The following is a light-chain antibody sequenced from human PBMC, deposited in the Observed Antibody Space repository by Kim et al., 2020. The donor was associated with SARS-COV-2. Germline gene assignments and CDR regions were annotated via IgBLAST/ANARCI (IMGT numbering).Light chain of an antibody. CDR1: SSNIGSYNY. CDR2: DVN. V-gene: IGLV2-14*03. J-gene: IGLJ3*02. CDR3: SSFTTRSTLV. Sequence: GQSISISCTGTSSNIGSYNYVSWHQQHPGKAPKLMIYDVNQRPSGISSRFSGSKSGSTASLTISGLQAEDEADYYCSSFTTRSTLVFGGGTQLTVL.